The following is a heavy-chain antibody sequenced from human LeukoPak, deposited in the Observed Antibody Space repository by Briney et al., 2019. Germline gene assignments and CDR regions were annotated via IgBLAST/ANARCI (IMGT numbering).Heavy chain of an antibody. CDR2: ISYDESDK. Sequence: GSLRLSCAASGFTFSNYGMHWVRQAPGKGLEWVAVISYDESDKYYADSVKGRFTISRDNCKNTLYLQMNSLRPEDTAVYYCAKGVVAATNAAYYGMDVWGQGTTVTVSS. V-gene: IGHV3-30*18. CDR1: GFTFSNYG. D-gene: IGHD2-15*01. J-gene: IGHJ6*02. CDR3: AKGVVAATNAAYYGMDV.